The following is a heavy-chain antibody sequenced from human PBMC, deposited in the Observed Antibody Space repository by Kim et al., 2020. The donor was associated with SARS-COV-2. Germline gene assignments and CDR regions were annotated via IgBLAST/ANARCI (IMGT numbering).Heavy chain of an antibody. CDR2: IWYDGSNK. D-gene: IGHD3-10*01. V-gene: IGHV3-33*06. CDR3: ANLGLGSYYKLGAFDI. J-gene: IGHJ3*02. Sequence: GGSLRLSCAASGFTFSSYAMHWVRQAPGKGLEWVAVIWYDGSNKYYADSVKGRFTISRDNSKNTLYLQMNSLRAEDTAVYYCANLGLGSYYKLGAFDIWGQGTMVTVSS. CDR1: GFTFSSYA.